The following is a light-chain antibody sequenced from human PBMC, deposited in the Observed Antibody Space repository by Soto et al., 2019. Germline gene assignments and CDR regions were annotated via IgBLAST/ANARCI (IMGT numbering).Light chain of an antibody. J-gene: IGLJ2*01. CDR2: EVS. CDR3: SSYTSGSTRWV. CDR1: SSDVGAYNY. V-gene: IGLV2-14*01. Sequence: QSALTQPASVSGSPGQSITISCTGTSSDVGAYNYVSWYQQHPGKAPKLMIYEVSNRPSGVSNRFSGSKSGNTASLTISGLQAEDEADYYCSSYTSGSTRWVFGGGTQLTVL.